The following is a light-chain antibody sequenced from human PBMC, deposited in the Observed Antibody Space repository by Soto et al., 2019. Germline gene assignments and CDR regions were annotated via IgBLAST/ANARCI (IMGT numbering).Light chain of an antibody. CDR3: ATWDTNLGGVL. J-gene: IGLJ2*01. Sequence: QSVLTQPPSVSAAPGQEVIISCSGSRSNIGNNRVSWYQQLPGTAPKPLIYDSNKRLSGIPERFSGSQSGTSATLGITGLQTGDEADYYCATWDTNLGGVLFGGGTKLTVL. V-gene: IGLV1-51*01. CDR2: DSN. CDR1: RSNIGNNR.